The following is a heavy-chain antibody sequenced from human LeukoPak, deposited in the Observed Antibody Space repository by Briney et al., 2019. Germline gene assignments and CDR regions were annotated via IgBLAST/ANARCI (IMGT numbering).Heavy chain of an antibody. D-gene: IGHD4-17*01. CDR3: AKRPSDYGDYVSYFDY. V-gene: IGHV3-30*18. CDR1: GFSFISYG. Sequence: PGGSLRLSCAAPGFSFISYGMHWVRQAPGKGLEWVGVISDDGRRKDSADSVKGRFTISRDNSKDTLYLQMNSLRAEDTAVYYCAKRPSDYGDYVSYFDYWGQGTLVTVSS. CDR2: ISDDGRRK. J-gene: IGHJ4*02.